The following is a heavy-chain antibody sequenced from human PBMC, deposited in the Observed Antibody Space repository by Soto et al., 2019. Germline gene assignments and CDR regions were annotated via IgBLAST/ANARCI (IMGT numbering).Heavy chain of an antibody. CDR2: VYYRGRS. D-gene: IGHD4-17*01. CDR1: GGSVTNSSYY. J-gene: IGHJ4*02. CDR3: VSQRTTVPTQAYFDY. V-gene: IGHV4-39*01. Sequence: SETLSLTCTVPGGSVTNSSYYWGWIRQSPGKGLEWVGSVYYRGRSYSKSSVKSRVTISVDTSKNRFSLSLNSVTASDTAVYFCVSQRTTVPTQAYFDYWGPGALVTVSS.